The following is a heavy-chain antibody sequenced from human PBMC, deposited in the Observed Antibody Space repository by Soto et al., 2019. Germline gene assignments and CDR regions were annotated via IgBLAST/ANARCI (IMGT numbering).Heavy chain of an antibody. J-gene: IGHJ5*02. CDR3: ARVPYCSGDSCYSWFDP. CDR2: INSDGSST. CDR1: GFTFSRYR. Sequence: EVQLVESGGGLVQPGGSLRLSCAASGFTFSRYRMHWVRQAPGKGLEWISRINSDGSSTNYADSVKGRFTISRDNAKNTLYMQMNSLRADDTAVYYCARVPYCSGDSCYSWFDPWGQGTLVAVSS. V-gene: IGHV3-74*01. D-gene: IGHD2-15*01.